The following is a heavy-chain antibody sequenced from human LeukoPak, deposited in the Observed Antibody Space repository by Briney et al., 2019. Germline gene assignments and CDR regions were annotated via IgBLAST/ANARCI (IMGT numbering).Heavy chain of an antibody. D-gene: IGHD3-10*01. J-gene: IGHJ4*02. Sequence: PETLSLTCTVPGVSISSSLYYWGWIRHPPGKGLDWLGCISYSGSTYYNSSLKSRLTISVDTSKTQSSLRPSSVTAADTAVYYCARDGHYYGSGSYAFDYWGQGTLVTVSS. CDR3: ARDGHYYGSGSYAFDY. CDR2: ISYSGST. V-gene: IGHV4-39*07. CDR1: GVSISSSLYY.